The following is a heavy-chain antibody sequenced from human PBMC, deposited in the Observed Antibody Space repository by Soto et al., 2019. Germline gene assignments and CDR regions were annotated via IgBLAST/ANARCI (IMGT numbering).Heavy chain of an antibody. CDR2: ISYDGSNK. CDR3: ARDDPIQSDWQWLVRSSTYYYYGMDV. V-gene: IGHV3-30-3*01. CDR1: GFTFSSYA. Sequence: QVQLVESGGGVVQPGRSLRLSCAASGFTFSSYAMHWVRQAPGKGLEWVAVISYDGSNKYYADSVKGRFTISRDNSKNTLYLQMNSRRAEDKAVYYCARDDPIQSDWQWLVRSSTYYYYGMDVWGQGTTVTVSS. D-gene: IGHD6-19*01. J-gene: IGHJ6*02.